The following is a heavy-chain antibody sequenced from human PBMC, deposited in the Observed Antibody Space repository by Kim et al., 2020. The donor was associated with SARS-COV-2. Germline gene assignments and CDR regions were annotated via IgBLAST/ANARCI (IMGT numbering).Heavy chain of an antibody. Sequence: GGSLRLSCAASGFTFSSYGMHWVRQAPGKGLEWVAVISYDGSNKYYADSVKGRFTISRDNSKNTLYLQMNSLRAEDTAVYYCAKDSEDYEFWSGRPNLFDYWGQGTLVTVSS. V-gene: IGHV3-30*18. CDR2: ISYDGSNK. CDR3: AKDSEDYEFWSGRPNLFDY. J-gene: IGHJ4*02. D-gene: IGHD3-3*01. CDR1: GFTFSSYG.